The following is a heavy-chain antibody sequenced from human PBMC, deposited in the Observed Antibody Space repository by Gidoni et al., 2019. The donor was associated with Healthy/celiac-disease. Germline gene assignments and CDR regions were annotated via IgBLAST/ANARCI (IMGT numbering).Heavy chain of an antibody. CDR2: IYHSGST. CDR3: ARVGYGDYSLGY. Sequence: QLQLQESGSGLVKPSQTLSLTCAVSGGSIRSGGYSWSWIRQPPGKGLGWIGYIYHSGSTYYNPSLKSRVTISVDRSKNQFSLKLSSVTAADTAVYYCARVGYGDYSLGYWGQGTLVTVSS. D-gene: IGHD4-17*01. CDR1: GGSIRSGGYS. J-gene: IGHJ4*02. V-gene: IGHV4-30-2*01.